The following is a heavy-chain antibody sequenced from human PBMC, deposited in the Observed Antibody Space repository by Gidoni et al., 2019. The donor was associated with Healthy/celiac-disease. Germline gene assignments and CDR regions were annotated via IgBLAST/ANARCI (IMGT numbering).Heavy chain of an antibody. CDR2: IYYSGST. J-gene: IGHJ4*02. CDR3: AREENFPQQPDY. Sequence: QLQLQESGPGLVKPSETLSLTCTVSGGSISSSSYYWGWIRQPPGKGLEWIGSIYYSGSTYYNPSLKSRVTISVDTSKNQFFLKLSSVTAADTAVYYCAREENFPQQPDYWGQGTLVTVSS. V-gene: IGHV4-39*07. D-gene: IGHD5-18*01. CDR1: GGSISSSSYY.